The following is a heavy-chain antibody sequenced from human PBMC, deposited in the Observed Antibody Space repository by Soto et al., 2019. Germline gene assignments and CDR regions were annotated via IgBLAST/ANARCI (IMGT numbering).Heavy chain of an antibody. Sequence: QVQLVQSGAEVKKPGSSVRVSCKASGDTFTFYSINWVRQAPGLGLEWMGRINPILSMSNYAQRFQGRVTMTADKSTSTACMGLSSLRSEDTAVYYCASSYGSGYRAFDYWGQGALVTVSS. CDR3: ASSYGSGYRAFDY. D-gene: IGHD3-10*01. CDR1: GDTFTFYS. CDR2: INPILSMS. V-gene: IGHV1-69*02. J-gene: IGHJ4*02.